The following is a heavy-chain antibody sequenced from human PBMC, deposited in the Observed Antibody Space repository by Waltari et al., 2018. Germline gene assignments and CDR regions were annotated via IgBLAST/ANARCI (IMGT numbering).Heavy chain of an antibody. CDR3: ARKAGGGWYFDL. Sequence: VRQATGQGLEWMGWMNPNSGNTGYAQKFQGRVTMTRNTSISTAYMELSSLRSEDTAVYYCARKAGGGWYFDLWGRGTLVTVSS. J-gene: IGHJ2*01. D-gene: IGHD3-16*01. CDR2: MNPNSGNT. V-gene: IGHV1-8*01.